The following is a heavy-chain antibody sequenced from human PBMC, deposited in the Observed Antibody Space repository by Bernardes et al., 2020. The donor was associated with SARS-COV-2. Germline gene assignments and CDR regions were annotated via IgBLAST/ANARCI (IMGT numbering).Heavy chain of an antibody. J-gene: IGHJ4*02. D-gene: IGHD6-19*01. CDR2: LSSHGGST. CDR1: DFTFTTYA. Sequence: GSLRSPCVGSDFTFTTYALHWLRQAPGTGLEYVSALSSHGGSTYHANSVKGRFTISRDNSKNTLYLHMASLRVEDMGVYYCARVASSSGWYFDFYDYWGQRSRVTVYS. V-gene: IGHV3-64*01. CDR3: ARVASSSGWYFDFYDY.